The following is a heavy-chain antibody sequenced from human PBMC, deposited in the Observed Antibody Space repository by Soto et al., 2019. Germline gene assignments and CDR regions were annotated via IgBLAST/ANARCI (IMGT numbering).Heavy chain of an antibody. CDR3: ERGSRGLRGVGY. Sequence: QVQLQQWGAGLLKPSETLSLTCAVYGGSFSGYYWSWIRQPPGKGLAWIGEINHSGSTHYNPSLKSRVTISVDTSKNQFSQKLSSVTAADTAVHYCERGSRGLRGVGYWGQGTLVTVSS. J-gene: IGHJ4*02. CDR2: INHSGST. V-gene: IGHV4-34*01. D-gene: IGHD3-10*01. CDR1: GGSFSGYY.